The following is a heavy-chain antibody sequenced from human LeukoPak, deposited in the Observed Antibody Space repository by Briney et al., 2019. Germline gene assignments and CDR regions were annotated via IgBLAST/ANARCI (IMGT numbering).Heavy chain of an antibody. J-gene: IGHJ6*03. CDR3: ARGLAPGWGYYHYYMDV. Sequence: SETLSLTCTVSGGSISSYYWSWIRQPPGKGLEWIGYIYYSGSTNYNPSLRSRVTISVDTSKNQFSLKLSSVTAADTAVYYCARGLAPGWGYYHYYMDVWGKGTTVTISS. CDR2: IYYSGST. CDR1: GGSISSYY. V-gene: IGHV4-59*01. D-gene: IGHD6-19*01.